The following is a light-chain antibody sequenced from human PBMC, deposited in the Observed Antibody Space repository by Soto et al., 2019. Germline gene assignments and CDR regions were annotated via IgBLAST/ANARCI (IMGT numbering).Light chain of an antibody. CDR1: SSDVGTYRY. J-gene: IGLJ2*01. CDR3: NSYTSGTTYVV. V-gene: IGLV2-14*03. Sequence: QSVLTQPASVSGSPGQSITISCTGTSSDVGTYRYVSWYQQHPGKAPKLMIYEVTNRPSGVSNRFSGSKSGNTASLTISGLQAEDEADYYCNSYTSGTTYVVFGGGTKLTVL. CDR2: EVT.